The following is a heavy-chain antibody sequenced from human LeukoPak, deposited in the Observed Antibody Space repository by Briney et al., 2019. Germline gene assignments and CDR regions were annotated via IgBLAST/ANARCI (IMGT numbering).Heavy chain of an antibody. V-gene: IGHV3-64*02. CDR2: ISSNGGST. Sequence: GGSLRLACAASGFTFSGYAMHWVRQAPGKGLQYVSGISSNGGSTYYADSVKGRFSISRDNSKNTVDLQMGSLRPEDMGVYYCARGVMSTAMITKGSDYWGQGTLVTVSS. D-gene: IGHD5-18*01. CDR1: GFTFSGYA. CDR3: ARGVMSTAMITKGSDY. J-gene: IGHJ4*02.